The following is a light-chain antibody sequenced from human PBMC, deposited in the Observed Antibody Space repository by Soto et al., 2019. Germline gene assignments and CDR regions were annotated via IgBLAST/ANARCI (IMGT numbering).Light chain of an antibody. CDR1: SSDIGDHNY. CDR2: DVS. V-gene: IGLV2-14*01. CDR3: SSSTTTTSLVV. Sequence: QSALTQPASVSGSPGQSITISCTGTSSDIGDHNYVSWYQQYPVKVPKLVIYDVSHRPSGVSNRFSGSKSGNTASLTISGLQAEDEADYYCSSSTTTTSLVVFGGGTKLTVL. J-gene: IGLJ3*02.